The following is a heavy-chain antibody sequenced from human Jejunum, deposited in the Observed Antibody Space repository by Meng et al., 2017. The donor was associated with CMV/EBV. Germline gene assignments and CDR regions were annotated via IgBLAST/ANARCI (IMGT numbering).Heavy chain of an antibody. V-gene: IGHV3-23*01. J-gene: IGHJ6*02. D-gene: IGHD2-2*01. CDR1: GLPSSNYI. CDR2: MSGSGRNT. CDR3: ANQMPWNYYYGMDL. Sequence: GLPSSNYIMNWGRQAPGKGLEWVSAMSGSGRNTYYADSVKGRFTISRDNSKNTLYLQMNSLRAEDTAVYYCANQMPWNYYYGMDLWGQGTTVTVSS.